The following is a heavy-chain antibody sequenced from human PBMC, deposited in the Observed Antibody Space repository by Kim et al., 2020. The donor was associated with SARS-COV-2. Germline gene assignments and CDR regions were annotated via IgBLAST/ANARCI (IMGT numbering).Heavy chain of an antibody. CDR1: GGSISSGDYY. D-gene: IGHD5-18*01. V-gene: IGHV4-30-4*01. CDR3: ASRELWSLLGGLDAFDI. J-gene: IGHJ3*02. CDR2: IYYSGST. Sequence: SETLSLTCTVSGGSISSGDYYWSWIRQPPGKGLEWIGYIYYSGSTYYNPSLKSRVTISVDTSKNQFSLKLSSVTAADTAVYYCASRELWSLLGGLDAFDIWGQGTMVTVSS.